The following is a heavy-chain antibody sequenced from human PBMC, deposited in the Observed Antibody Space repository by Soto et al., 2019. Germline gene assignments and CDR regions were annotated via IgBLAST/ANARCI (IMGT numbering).Heavy chain of an antibody. CDR3: ARARGYSGSGPRMDV. J-gene: IGHJ6*02. D-gene: IGHD1-26*01. CDR2: ISYDGSNK. CDR1: GFTFSSYA. Sequence: VQLVESGGGVVQPGRSLRLSCAASGFTFSSYAMHWVRQAPGKGLEWVAVISYDGSNKYYADSVKGRFTISRDNSKNTLYLQMNSLRAEDTAVYYCARARGYSGSGPRMDVWGQGTTVTVSS. V-gene: IGHV3-30-3*01.